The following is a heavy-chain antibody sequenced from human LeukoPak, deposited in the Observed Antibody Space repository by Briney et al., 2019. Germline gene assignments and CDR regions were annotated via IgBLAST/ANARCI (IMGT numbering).Heavy chain of an antibody. J-gene: IGHJ4*02. Sequence: PSETLSLTCAVYGGSFSGYYWSWIRQPPGKGLEWIGEINHSGSTNYNPSLKSRVTISVDTSKNQFSLKLGSVTAADTAVYYCARDVNHSPADYWGQGTLVTVSS. CDR2: INHSGST. CDR1: GGSFSGYY. CDR3: ARDVNHSPADY. V-gene: IGHV4-34*01. D-gene: IGHD1-14*01.